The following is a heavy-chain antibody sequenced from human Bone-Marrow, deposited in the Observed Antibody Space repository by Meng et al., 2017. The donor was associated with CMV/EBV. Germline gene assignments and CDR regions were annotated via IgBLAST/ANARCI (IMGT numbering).Heavy chain of an antibody. CDR1: GGSISSGDYC. J-gene: IGHJ6*02. D-gene: IGHD5-18*01. CDR2: IYYSGST. CDR3: ARRGYSYGDGMDV. V-gene: IGHV4-30-4*08. Sequence: SETLSLTCTVSGGSISSGDYCWSWIRQPPGKGLEWIGYIYYSGSTYYNPSLKSRVTISVDTSKNQFSLKLSSVTAADTAVYYCARRGYSYGDGMDVWGQGTTVTVSS.